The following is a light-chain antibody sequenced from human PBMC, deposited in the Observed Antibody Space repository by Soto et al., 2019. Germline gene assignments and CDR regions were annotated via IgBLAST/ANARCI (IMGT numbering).Light chain of an antibody. CDR1: SSDVGGYNY. CDR2: DVS. J-gene: IGLJ3*02. CDR3: CSYAGSAWV. V-gene: IGLV2-11*01. Sequence: QSALTQPRSVSGSPGQSVTISCTGTSSDVGGYNYVSWYQQYPGKAPKLMIDDVSKRPSGVPHRFSGSKSGNTASLTISGLQAEDEADYYCCSYAGSAWVFGGGTKLTVL.